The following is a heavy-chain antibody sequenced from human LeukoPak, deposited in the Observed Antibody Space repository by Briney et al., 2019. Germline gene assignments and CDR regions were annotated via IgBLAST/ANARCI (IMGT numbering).Heavy chain of an antibody. CDR3: ARDAIFGVVIPKYNWFDP. CDR2: INSDGSSI. V-gene: IGHV3-74*01. CDR1: GFTFSSYW. J-gene: IGHJ5*02. Sequence: GGSLRLSCAASGFTFSSYWMHWVRQVPERRLVWVSRINSDGSSINYADSVKGRFTISRDNAKNTLYLQMDSLRAEDTAVYYCARDAIFGVVIPKYNWFDPWGQGTLVTVSS. D-gene: IGHD3-3*01.